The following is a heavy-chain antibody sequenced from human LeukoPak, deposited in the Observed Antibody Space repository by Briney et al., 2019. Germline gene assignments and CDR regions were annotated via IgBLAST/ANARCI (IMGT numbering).Heavy chain of an antibody. CDR2: ISAYNGNT. J-gene: IGHJ3*02. CDR1: GYTFTSYG. Sequence: ASVKVSCKASGYTFTSYGISWVRQAPGQGLEWMGWISAYNGNTNYAPKLQGRVTMTTDTSTSTAYMELRSLRSDDTAVYYCAREDCSGGSCYSLSLTPVFHVFDIWGQGTMVTVSS. CDR3: AREDCSGGSCYSLSLTPVFHVFDI. D-gene: IGHD2-15*01. V-gene: IGHV1-18*01.